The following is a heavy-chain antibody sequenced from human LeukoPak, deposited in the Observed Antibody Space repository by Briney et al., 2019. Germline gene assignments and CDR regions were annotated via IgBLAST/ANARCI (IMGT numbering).Heavy chain of an antibody. Sequence: GGSLRLSCAASGFTFDDYTMHWVRQAPGKGLEWVSLISWDGGSTYYADSVKGRFTISRDNSKNSLYLQMNSLRTEDTALYYCAKDSGRYSYGPDYYLDYWGQGTLVTVSS. CDR3: AKDSGRYSYGPDYYLDY. V-gene: IGHV3-43*01. CDR2: ISWDGGST. D-gene: IGHD5-18*01. CDR1: GFTFDDYT. J-gene: IGHJ4*02.